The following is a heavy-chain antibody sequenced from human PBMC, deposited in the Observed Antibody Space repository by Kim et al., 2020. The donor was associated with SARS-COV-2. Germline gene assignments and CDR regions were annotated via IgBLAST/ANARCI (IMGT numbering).Heavy chain of an antibody. D-gene: IGHD2-21*01. CDR2: INPSGVST. CDR3: ARYCGGDCYPEYFQH. J-gene: IGHJ1*01. Sequence: ASVKVSCKASGYTFTSYYMHWVRQAPGQGLEWMGIINPSGVSTSYAQKFQVRVTMTRDTSTSTVYMELSSLRSEDTAVYYCARYCGGDCYPEYFQHWGQGTLVTVSS. V-gene: IGHV1-46*01. CDR1: GYTFTSYY.